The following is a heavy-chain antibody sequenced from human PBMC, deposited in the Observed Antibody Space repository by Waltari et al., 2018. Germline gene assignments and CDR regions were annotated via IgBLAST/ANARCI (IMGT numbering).Heavy chain of an antibody. CDR1: GFPFSSYS. CDR2: ISSSSSYI. V-gene: IGHV3-21*01. Sequence: EVQLVESGGGLVKPGGSLGLSCAASGFPFSSYSLTWVRQAPGKGLEWVSSISSSSSYIYYADSVKGRFTISRDNAKNSLYLQMNSLRAEDTAVYYCARNSYYYYGMDVWGQGTTVTVSS. J-gene: IGHJ6*02. CDR3: ARNSYYYYGMDV.